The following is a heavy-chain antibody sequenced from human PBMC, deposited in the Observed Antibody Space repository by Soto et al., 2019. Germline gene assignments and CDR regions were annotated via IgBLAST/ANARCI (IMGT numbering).Heavy chain of an antibody. J-gene: IGHJ4*02. D-gene: IGHD3-16*02. CDR2: INAGNGDT. Sequence: QVQLVQSGAEVKKPGASVKVSCKASGYTFSSYAMHWVRQAPGQRPEWMGRINAGNGDTKYSQKFQVRVTITRDTSASTAYMELSSLRFEDKAVYYCAREAFGGVIVGGLDFWGQGTLVTVSS. CDR1: GYTFSSYA. CDR3: AREAFGGVIVGGLDF. V-gene: IGHV1-3*01.